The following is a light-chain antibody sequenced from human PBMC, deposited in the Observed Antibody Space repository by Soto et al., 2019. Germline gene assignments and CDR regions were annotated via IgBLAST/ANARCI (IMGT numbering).Light chain of an antibody. CDR1: SSDVGGYNY. CDR2: DVT. J-gene: IGLJ1*01. Sequence: QSALTQPRSVSGSPGQSVTISCTGTSSDVGGYNYVSWYQQHPGKGPKLMIYDVTKRPSGVPDRFSGSKSGNTASLTISGFQAEDEANYYFCSYEGSCTSGLFGPGTKLTVL. CDR3: CSYEGSCTSGL. V-gene: IGLV2-11*01.